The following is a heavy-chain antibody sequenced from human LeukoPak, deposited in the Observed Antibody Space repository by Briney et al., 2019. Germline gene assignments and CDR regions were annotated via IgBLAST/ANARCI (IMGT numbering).Heavy chain of an antibody. Sequence: GGSLRLSCAASGFTFSSYAMHWVRQAPGKGLEWVAVISYDGSNKYYADSVKGRFTISRDNSKNTLYLQMDSLRAEDTAVYYCAREGIYSSGWDRYYFDYWGQGTLVTVSS. CDR3: AREGIYSSGWDRYYFDY. D-gene: IGHD6-19*01. V-gene: IGHV3-30*04. CDR1: GFTFSSYA. CDR2: ISYDGSNK. J-gene: IGHJ4*02.